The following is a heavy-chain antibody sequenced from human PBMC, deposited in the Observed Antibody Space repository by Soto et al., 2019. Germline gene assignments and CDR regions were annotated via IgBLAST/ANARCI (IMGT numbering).Heavy chain of an antibody. CDR1: GYTFSSYG. V-gene: IGHV1-18*01. D-gene: IGHD2-8*02. J-gene: IGHJ5*02. Sequence: QVHLVQSGAEVKKPGASVKVSCKTSGYTFSSYGIMWVRQAPGQGLECMGWISTFNGNAHYAQNRQDRVTMTTDPSTSTGYLELTSLTSDDTGVYYCARLNGYSTGGSAAWGQGTLVTVPS. CDR2: ISTFNGNA. CDR3: ARLNGYSTGGSAA.